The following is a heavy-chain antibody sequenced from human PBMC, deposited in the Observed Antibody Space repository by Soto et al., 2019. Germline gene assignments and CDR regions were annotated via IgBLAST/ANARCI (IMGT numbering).Heavy chain of an antibody. D-gene: IGHD2-21*02. Sequence: SVKVSCKASGGTFSSYAISWVRQAPGQGLEWMGGIIPIFGTANYAQKFQGRVTITADESTSTAYMELSSLRSEDTAVYYCARDRRLPTQRDAFGIWGQGTMVTVSS. V-gene: IGHV1-69*13. J-gene: IGHJ3*02. CDR3: ARDRRLPTQRDAFGI. CDR2: IIPIFGTA. CDR1: GGTFSSYA.